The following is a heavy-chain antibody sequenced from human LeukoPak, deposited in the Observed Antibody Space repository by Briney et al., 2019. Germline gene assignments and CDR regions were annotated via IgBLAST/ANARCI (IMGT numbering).Heavy chain of an antibody. V-gene: IGHV1-2*06. J-gene: IGHJ4*02. CDR3: ARDLSSTSNWEFDY. Sequence: GASVKVSCEASGYTFTDYFIHWVRQAPGQGPEWMGRMNGNSGVTMYAQTLQDRVTMTRDTSISTAYMELSRLTSDDTAVYYCARDLSSTSNWEFDYWGQGTLVTVS. D-gene: IGHD7-27*01. CDR1: GYTFTDYF. CDR2: MNGNSGVT.